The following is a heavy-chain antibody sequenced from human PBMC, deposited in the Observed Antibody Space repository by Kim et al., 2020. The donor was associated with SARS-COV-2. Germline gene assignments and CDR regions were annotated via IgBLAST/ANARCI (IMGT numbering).Heavy chain of an antibody. Sequence: GGSLRLSCAASGFTFSSYAMHWVRQAPGKGLEWVAVISYDGSNKYYADSVKGRFTISRDNSKNTLYLQMNSLRAEDTAVYYCAREFSSATVVTPDFDYWGQGTLVTVSS. D-gene: IGHD4-17*01. CDR1: GFTFSSYA. CDR2: ISYDGSNK. V-gene: IGHV3-30-3*01. J-gene: IGHJ4*02. CDR3: AREFSSATVVTPDFDY.